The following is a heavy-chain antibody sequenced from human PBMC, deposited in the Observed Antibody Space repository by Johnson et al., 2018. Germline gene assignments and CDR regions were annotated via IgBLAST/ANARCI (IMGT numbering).Heavy chain of an antibody. V-gene: IGHV3-30-3*01. CDR3: AEPTSELLPGQAQLPNWNCVSEYCQH. CDR2: ISYDGSNK. Sequence: VQLLEPGGGVVKPGRSLRLSCAASGFTFSSYDMHWVRQAPGKGLEWVAVISYDGSNKYYADSLKGRFTISRANSKNKLYLQMNSLRPYETAVYYCAEPTSELLPGQAQLPNWNCVSEYCQHWGQGTLVTVSS. J-gene: IGHJ1*01. CDR1: GFTFSSYD. D-gene: IGHD1-7*01.